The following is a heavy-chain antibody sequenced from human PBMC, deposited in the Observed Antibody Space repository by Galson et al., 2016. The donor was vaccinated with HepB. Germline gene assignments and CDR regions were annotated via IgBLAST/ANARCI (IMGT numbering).Heavy chain of an antibody. CDR3: ARPYSGSNLGGFDN. V-gene: IGHV3-74*01. CDR1: GFTFSTYW. J-gene: IGHJ4*02. Sequence: SLRLSCAASGFTFSTYWMHWVRQPPGKGLVWVSRIDPDGGNTEYADSVKGRFTIPRDNSKNTVYLQMNSLSAEDTAVYYCARPYSGSNLGGFDNWGRGILVTVSS. CDR2: IDPDGGNT. D-gene: IGHD1-26*01.